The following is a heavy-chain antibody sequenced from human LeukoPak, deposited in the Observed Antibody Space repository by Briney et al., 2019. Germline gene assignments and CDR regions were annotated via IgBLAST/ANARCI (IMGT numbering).Heavy chain of an antibody. CDR2: INAGNGNT. Sequence: GASVKVSCKASGYTFTSHAMHWVRQAPGQRLEWMGWINAGNGNTKYSQKFQGRVTITRDTSASTAYMELSSLRSEDTAVYYCARVKGRGYSSPTPPIFDYWGQGTLVTVSS. J-gene: IGHJ4*02. D-gene: IGHD6-13*01. V-gene: IGHV1-3*01. CDR3: ARVKGRGYSSPTPPIFDY. CDR1: GYTFTSHA.